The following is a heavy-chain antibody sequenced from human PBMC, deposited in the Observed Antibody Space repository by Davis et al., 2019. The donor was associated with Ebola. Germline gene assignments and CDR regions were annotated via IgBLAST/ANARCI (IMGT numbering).Heavy chain of an antibody. CDR3: ARGGYVVVVAAPPDY. CDR1: GFTLSSYE. J-gene: IGHJ4*02. D-gene: IGHD2-15*01. Sequence: GGSLRLSCAASGFTLSSYEMNWVRQAPGKGLEWVSSISSSSSYIYYADSVKGRFTISRDNAKNSLYLQMNSLRAEDTAVYYCARGGYVVVVAAPPDYWGQGTLVTVSS. CDR2: ISSSSSYI. V-gene: IGHV3-21*01.